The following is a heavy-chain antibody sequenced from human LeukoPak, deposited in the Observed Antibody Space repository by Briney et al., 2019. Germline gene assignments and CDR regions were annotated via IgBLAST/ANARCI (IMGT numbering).Heavy chain of an antibody. D-gene: IGHD3-10*01. V-gene: IGHV3-23*01. CDR2: ISGGSTST. CDR3: ARDLLLWFGELSGDSDY. Sequence: GGSLRLSCAASGFTFSSYAMSWVRQSPGKGLEWVSAISGGSTSTYYADSVKGRITISRDNSKNTLHLQMNSLRAEDTAVYYCARDLLLWFGELSGDSDYWGQGTLVTVSS. CDR1: GFTFSSYA. J-gene: IGHJ4*02.